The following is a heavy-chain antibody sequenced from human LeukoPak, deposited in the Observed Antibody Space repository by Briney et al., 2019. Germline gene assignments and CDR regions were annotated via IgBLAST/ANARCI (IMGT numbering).Heavy chain of an antibody. V-gene: IGHV3-23*01. CDR3: TKVLRTWYFDL. CDR2: ISTDGVGT. J-gene: IGHJ2*01. CDR1: GFTFSSYA. Sequence: GGSLRLSCAASGFTFSSYAMHWVRQAPGKGLEWVSSISTDGVGTTYADFVKGRCTVSRDSSTNTLYLQMNSLRADDTAIYYCTKVLRTWYFDLWGRGALVTVSS.